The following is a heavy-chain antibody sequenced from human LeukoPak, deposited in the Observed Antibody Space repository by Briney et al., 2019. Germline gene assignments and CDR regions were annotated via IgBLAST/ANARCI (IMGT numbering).Heavy chain of an antibody. D-gene: IGHD2-2*01. CDR3: ARDTKYAFDN. J-gene: IGHJ4*02. V-gene: IGHV3-48*01. Sequence: GGSLRLSCAASGFTFSSYSMNWVRQAPGKGLEWISYIGISSGNTKYADSVKGRFTISRDKAKNSLYLQMNSLRVEDTAVYYCARDTKYAFDNWGQETLVTVSS. CDR1: GFTFSSYS. CDR2: IGISSGNT.